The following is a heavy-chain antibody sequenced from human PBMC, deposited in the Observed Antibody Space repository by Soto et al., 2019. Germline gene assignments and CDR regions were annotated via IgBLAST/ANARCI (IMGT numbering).Heavy chain of an antibody. J-gene: IGHJ5*02. D-gene: IGHD3-10*01. Sequence: ASVKVSCKVSGYTLTELSMHWVRQAPGKGLEWMGGFDPEDGETIYAQKFQGRVTMTEDTSTDTAYMELSSPRSEDTAVYYCATVIITMRGPNWFDPWGQGTLVTVSS. CDR1: GYTLTELS. V-gene: IGHV1-24*01. CDR3: ATVIITMRGPNWFDP. CDR2: FDPEDGET.